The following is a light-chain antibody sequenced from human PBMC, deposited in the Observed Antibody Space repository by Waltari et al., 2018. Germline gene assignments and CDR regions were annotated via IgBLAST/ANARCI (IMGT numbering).Light chain of an antibody. V-gene: IGKV1-39*01. J-gene: IGKJ2*01. CDR1: QTINNY. Sequence: DIQMTQSPSSLSASVGDRVTITCRAGQTINNYLNWYQQRPGKAPKLLIYVASTLHTGVPSSVSGSGSGTNFTLTISSLQPEDFATYHCQQTYMAPYTFGQGTKLEI. CDR3: QQTYMAPYT. CDR2: VAS.